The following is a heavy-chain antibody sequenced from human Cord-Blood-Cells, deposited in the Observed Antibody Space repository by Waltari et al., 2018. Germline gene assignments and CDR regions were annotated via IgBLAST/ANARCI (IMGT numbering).Heavy chain of an antibody. J-gene: IGHJ3*02. D-gene: IGHD2-21*02. CDR3: ARDQGGDYDAFDI. V-gene: IGHV1-3*01. CDR1: GYTFTSYA. CDR2: INAGNGNT. Sequence: QVQLVQSGAEVKKPGASVKVSYKASGYTFTSYAMHWVRQAPGQRLEWMGWINAGNGNTKYSQKFQGRVTITRDTSASTAYMELSSLRSEDTAVYYCARDQGGDYDAFDIWGQGTMVTVSS.